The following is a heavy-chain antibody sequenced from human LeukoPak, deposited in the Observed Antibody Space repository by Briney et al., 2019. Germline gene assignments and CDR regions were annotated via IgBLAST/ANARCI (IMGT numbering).Heavy chain of an antibody. CDR1: GFTFSYYG. D-gene: IGHD3-10*01. CDR2: ISYDGSTE. Sequence: PGGSLRLSCAASGFTFSYYGMHWVRQAPGKGLEWVALISYDGSTEYYADSVKGRFTISRDNSKNTLYLQMNSLRAEDTAVYYCAKDKYYYGAGSDFDYWGRGALVTVSS. V-gene: IGHV3-30*18. CDR3: AKDKYYYGAGSDFDY. J-gene: IGHJ4*02.